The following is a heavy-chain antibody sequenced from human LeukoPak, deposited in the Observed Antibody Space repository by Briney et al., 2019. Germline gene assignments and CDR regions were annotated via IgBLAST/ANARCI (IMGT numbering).Heavy chain of an antibody. CDR3: ASSHCSGGTCYPPGVDY. V-gene: IGHV1-18*01. D-gene: IGHD2-15*01. CDR2: ISPYNGNT. Sequence: ASVKVSCKASGYSFTSFGISWVRHAPGQGLERMAWISPYNGNTDYAQKVQGRVTMTTDTSTSTAYMELRSLGFDDTAVYYCASSHCSGGTCYPPGVDYWGQGTLVTVSS. CDR1: GYSFTSFG. J-gene: IGHJ4*02.